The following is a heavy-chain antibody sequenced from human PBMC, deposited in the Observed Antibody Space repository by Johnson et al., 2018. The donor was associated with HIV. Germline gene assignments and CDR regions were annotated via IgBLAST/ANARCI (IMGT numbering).Heavy chain of an antibody. V-gene: IGHV3-66*01. D-gene: IGHD3-22*01. CDR1: GFSVSSNY. CDR2: MSSGDNT. Sequence: VQLVESGGGLVQPGGSLRLSCATSGFSVSSNYMSWVRQAPGKGLEWVSVMSSGDNTHYADSVKGRFTISRDNSKNTLYLQMNSLRAEDTAVYYCAKSAPFYYDSPADAFDIWGQGTMVTVSS. J-gene: IGHJ3*02. CDR3: AKSAPFYYDSPADAFDI.